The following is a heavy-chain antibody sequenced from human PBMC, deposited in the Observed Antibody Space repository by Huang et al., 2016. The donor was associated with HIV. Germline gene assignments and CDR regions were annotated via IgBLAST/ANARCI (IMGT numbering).Heavy chain of an antibody. CDR3: ARGSRSNGVSSFDY. J-gene: IGHJ4*02. CDR2: ISDDGRNK. CDR1: GFTFSSYA. D-gene: IGHD2-8*01. Sequence: QVQLVESGGGVVQPGRSLRLSCAASGFTFSSYAMHWVRQAPGKGLGWVAFISDDGRNKYYADSVKGRFTISRDNSKNTLYLQMNSLRAEDTAVYYCARGSRSNGVSSFDYWGQGTLVTVSS. V-gene: IGHV3-30*04.